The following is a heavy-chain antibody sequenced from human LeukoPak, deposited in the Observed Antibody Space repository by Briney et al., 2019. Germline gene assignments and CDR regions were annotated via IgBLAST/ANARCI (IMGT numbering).Heavy chain of an antibody. CDR1: GFTLSSYS. J-gene: IGHJ4*02. CDR2: ITGSSSTI. V-gene: IGHV3-48*01. D-gene: IGHD3-16*01. Sequence: PGGSLRLSCAASGFTLSSYSINWVRQAPGKGLEWVSYITGSSSTISYADSVKGRFTISRDNARNSLYLQMNSLRAEDTAVYYCATDRHWAFDYWRQGTLVTVSS. CDR3: ATDRHWAFDY.